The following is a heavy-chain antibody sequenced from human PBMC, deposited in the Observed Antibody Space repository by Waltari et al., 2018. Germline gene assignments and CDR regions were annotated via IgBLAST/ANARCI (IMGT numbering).Heavy chain of an antibody. CDR3: ARQSSDYDILTGYHREGGNWFDP. D-gene: IGHD3-9*01. Sequence: QVQLQQWGAGLLKPSETLSLTCAVYGGSFSGYYWSWIRQPPGKGLEWIGELNHSGSTNHNPSLKRRVTRSVDTSKNQFSLKLSSVTAADTAVYYCARQSSDYDILTGYHREGGNWFDPWGQGALVTVSS. CDR2: LNHSGST. CDR1: GGSFSGYY. V-gene: IGHV4-34*01. J-gene: IGHJ5*02.